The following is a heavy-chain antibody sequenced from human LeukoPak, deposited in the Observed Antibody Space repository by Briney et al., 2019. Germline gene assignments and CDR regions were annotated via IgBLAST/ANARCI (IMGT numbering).Heavy chain of an antibody. V-gene: IGHV4-39*01. CDR2: VSHDGIT. CDR3: ARIPLYRALRDIVGPTGDY. CDR1: GGSINSALYY. J-gene: IGHJ4*02. D-gene: IGHD1-26*01. Sequence: SETPSLTCTVSGGSINSALYYWAWVRQTPEQQLEWVGSVSHDGITKYSPSLGGRVSLSADTSKNAFFMEVHSVTAADSAIYYCARIPLYRALRDIVGPTGDYWGQGTLVTVSS.